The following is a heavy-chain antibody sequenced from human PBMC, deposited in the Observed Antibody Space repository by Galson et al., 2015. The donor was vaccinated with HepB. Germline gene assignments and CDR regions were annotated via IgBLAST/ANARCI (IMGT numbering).Heavy chain of an antibody. D-gene: IGHD4/OR15-4a*01. CDR1: GGSIDFSY. CDR2: FYYSGST. Sequence: ETLSLTCTVSGGSIDFSYWTWIRQPPGKGLEWIGYFYYSGSTNYNPSLKSRVTISVDTSKNQFSLKLNSVTAADTALYYCARHNGDNFHYAMDVWGQGTTVTVSS. J-gene: IGHJ6*02. CDR3: ARHNGDNFHYAMDV. V-gene: IGHV4-59*01.